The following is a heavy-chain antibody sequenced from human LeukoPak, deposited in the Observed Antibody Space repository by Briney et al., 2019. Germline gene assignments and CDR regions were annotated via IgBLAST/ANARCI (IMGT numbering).Heavy chain of an antibody. CDR3: ARGSLYYDFWSGPDY. V-gene: IGHV3-21*01. CDR1: GFTFNTYS. J-gene: IGHJ4*02. CDR2: ISSSSSYI. Sequence: GGSLRLSCAASGFTFNTYSMNWVRQAPGEGLEWVSSISSSSSYIYYADSVRGRFTISRDNAKNSLYLQMNSLRAADTAVYYCARGSLYYDFWSGPDYWGQGTLVTVSS. D-gene: IGHD3-3*01.